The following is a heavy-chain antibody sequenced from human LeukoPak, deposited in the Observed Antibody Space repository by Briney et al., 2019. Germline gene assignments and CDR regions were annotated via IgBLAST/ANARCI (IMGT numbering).Heavy chain of an antibody. Sequence: GRSLRLSCAASGLTFSSYAMHWVRQAPGKGLEWVAVISYDGSNKYYADSVKGRFTISRDNSKNTLYLQMNSLRAEDTAVYYCARAYWFDPWGQGTLVTVSS. CDR3: ARAYWFDP. J-gene: IGHJ5*02. CDR2: ISYDGSNK. CDR1: GLTFSSYA. V-gene: IGHV3-30*04.